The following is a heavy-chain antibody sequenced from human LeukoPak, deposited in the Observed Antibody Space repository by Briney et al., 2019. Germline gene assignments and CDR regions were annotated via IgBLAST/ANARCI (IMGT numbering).Heavy chain of an antibody. CDR3: ARDGGGGYSYFDY. V-gene: IGHV3-23*01. CDR2: ISGSGDNT. CDR1: GFTFSSYA. D-gene: IGHD5-18*01. Sequence: GGSLRLSCVASGFTFSSYAMNWVRQAPGKGLEWVSTISGSGDNTYYTDSVKGRFTISRDNSKNTLYLEMNSLRAEDTAVYYCARDGGGGYSYFDYWGQGTLVTVSS. J-gene: IGHJ4*02.